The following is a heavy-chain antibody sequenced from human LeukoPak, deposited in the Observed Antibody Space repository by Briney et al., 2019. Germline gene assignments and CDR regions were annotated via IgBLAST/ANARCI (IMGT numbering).Heavy chain of an antibody. CDR1: GYTFTGYY. V-gene: IGHV1-2*06. D-gene: IGHD4-17*01. CDR2: INPNSGGT. J-gene: IGHJ4*02. Sequence: RASVKVSCKASGYTFTGYYMHWVRQAPGQGLEWMGRINPNSGGTNYAQKFQGRVTMTRDTSISTAYMELSRLRSDDTAVYYCARDELTYGDLDYWGQGTRVTVSS. CDR3: ARDELTYGDLDY.